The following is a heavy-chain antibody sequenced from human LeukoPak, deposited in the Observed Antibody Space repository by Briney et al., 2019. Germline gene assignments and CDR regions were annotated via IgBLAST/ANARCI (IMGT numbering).Heavy chain of an antibody. J-gene: IGHJ4*02. CDR3: AREWTIGGIQVWFGEIDY. CDR2: IGFDGSDK. Sequence: GGPLRLSCEASGFTFNTYGMHWLRQAPGKGLVGVAIIGFDGSDKFYGDSVKGRFTVYRDSSKNTLYLQMTSPRAEDTAVYYCAREWTIGGIQVWFGEIDYWGQGSLVTAS. V-gene: IGHV3-33*01. D-gene: IGHD3-10*01. CDR1: GFTFNTYG.